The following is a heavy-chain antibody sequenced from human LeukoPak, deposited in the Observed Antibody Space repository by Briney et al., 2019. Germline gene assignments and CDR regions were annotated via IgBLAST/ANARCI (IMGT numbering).Heavy chain of an antibody. Sequence: GGSLRLSCAATGLTYSEYTMHWVRQTPGKSLEWVSLITWDGGSTFYADSVKGRFTISRDNSEKSLSLQMNSLTTDDTALYRCAAERLRCFHHWGQGTLVTVSS. D-gene: IGHD4-17*01. CDR1: GLTYSEYT. J-gene: IGHJ4*02. CDR2: ITWDGGST. V-gene: IGHV3-43*01. CDR3: AAERLRCFHH.